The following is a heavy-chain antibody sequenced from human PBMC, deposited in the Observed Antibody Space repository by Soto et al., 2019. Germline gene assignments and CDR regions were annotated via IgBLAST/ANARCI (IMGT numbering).Heavy chain of an antibody. V-gene: IGHV3-23*01. J-gene: IGHJ5*02. CDR2: ISGSGGST. Sequence: PWWSLRLSCSASVFTFSSYAMSWFRQAPGKGLEWVSAISGSGGSTYYADSVKGRFTISRDNSKNTLYLQMNSLRAEDTAVYYCAKDGQGYYPNWFDPWGQGTLVTVSS. CDR1: VFTFSSYA. D-gene: IGHD3-3*01. CDR3: AKDGQGYYPNWFDP.